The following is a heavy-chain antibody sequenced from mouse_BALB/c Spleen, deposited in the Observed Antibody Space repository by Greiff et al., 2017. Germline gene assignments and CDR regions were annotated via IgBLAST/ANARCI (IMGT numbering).Heavy chain of an antibody. CDR3: TRSYGNYGSEYFDV. CDR1: GYTFTSYY. V-gene: IGHV1S81*02. D-gene: IGHD2-10*02. Sequence: QVQLQQSGAELVKSGASVKLSCTASGYTFTSYYMYWVKQRPGQGLEWIGEINPSNGGTNFNEKFKSKATLTVDKSSSTAYMQLSSLTSEDSAVYYCTRSYGNYGSEYFDVWGAGTTVTVSS. CDR2: INPSNGGT. J-gene: IGHJ1*01.